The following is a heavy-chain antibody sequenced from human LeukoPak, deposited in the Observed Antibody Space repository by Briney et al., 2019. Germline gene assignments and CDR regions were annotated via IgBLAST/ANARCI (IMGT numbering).Heavy chain of an antibody. J-gene: IGHJ4*02. CDR1: GFTFSSYA. Sequence: GGSLRLSCAASGFTFSSYAMSWVRQAPGKGLEWVSAISGSGGSTYYADSVKGRFSISRDNSKNTLYLQMSSLRAEDTAVYYCSSTSLAWAGFDYWGQGTLVTVSS. CDR3: SSTSLAWAGFDY. D-gene: IGHD2-2*01. CDR2: ISGSGGST. V-gene: IGHV3-23*01.